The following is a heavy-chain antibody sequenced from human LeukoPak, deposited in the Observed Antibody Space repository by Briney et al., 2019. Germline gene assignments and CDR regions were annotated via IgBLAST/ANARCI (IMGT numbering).Heavy chain of an antibody. D-gene: IGHD3-22*01. V-gene: IGHV3-23*01. CDR3: AKLPTYPYYYDSSAGY. CDR2: ISGSGGST. CDR1: GFTFSSYA. J-gene: IGHJ4*02. Sequence: GGSLRLSCAASGFTFSSYAMSWVRQAPGKGLGWVSAISGSGGSTYYADSVKGRFTISRDNSKNTLYLQMNSLRAEDAAVYYCAKLPTYPYYYDSSAGYWGQGTLVTVSS.